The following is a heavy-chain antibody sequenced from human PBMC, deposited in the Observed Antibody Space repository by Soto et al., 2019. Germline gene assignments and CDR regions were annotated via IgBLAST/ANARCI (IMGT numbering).Heavy chain of an antibody. CDR2: IYYSGSS. CDR1: CGSISRFY. Sequence: SSETLSLTCTVSCGSISRFYWTWIRQPPGKGLEWIGYIYYSGSSNYNASLKSRLTMSVDTSKNQFSLKLSSVTAAYTAVYYCAKGLGYFDSWGQGVLDTVPS. J-gene: IGHJ4*02. CDR3: AKGLGYFDS. V-gene: IGHV4-59*01. D-gene: IGHD1-26*01.